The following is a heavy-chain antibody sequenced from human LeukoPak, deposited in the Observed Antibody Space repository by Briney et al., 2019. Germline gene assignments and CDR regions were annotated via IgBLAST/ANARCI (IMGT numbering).Heavy chain of an antibody. D-gene: IGHD6-13*01. V-gene: IGHV4-34*01. CDR3: ARDRYSSPAGFDP. CDR1: GGSFSGYY. Sequence: PSETLSLTCAVYGGSFSGYYWSWIRQPPGKGLEWIGEINHSGSTNYNPSLKSRVTISVDTSKNQFSLKLSSVTAADTAVYYCARDRYSSPAGFDPWGQGTLSPSPQ. CDR2: INHSGST. J-gene: IGHJ5*02.